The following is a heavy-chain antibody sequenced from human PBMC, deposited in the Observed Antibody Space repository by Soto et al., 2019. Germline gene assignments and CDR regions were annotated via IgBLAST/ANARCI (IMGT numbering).Heavy chain of an antibody. D-gene: IGHD6-19*01. Sequence: VASVKVSCKASGYTFTSYAMHWVRQAPGQRLEWMGWINAGNGNTKYSQKFQGRVTITRDTSASTAYMELSSLRSEDTAVYYCARDLEQWLVRGWFDPWGQGTLVTVPQ. J-gene: IGHJ5*02. CDR2: INAGNGNT. CDR1: GYTFTSYA. CDR3: ARDLEQWLVRGWFDP. V-gene: IGHV1-3*01.